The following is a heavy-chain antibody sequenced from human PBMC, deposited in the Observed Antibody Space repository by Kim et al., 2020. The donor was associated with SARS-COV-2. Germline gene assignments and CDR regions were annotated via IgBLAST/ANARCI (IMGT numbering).Heavy chain of an antibody. J-gene: IGHJ4*01. V-gene: IGHV3-21*01. D-gene: IGHD3-3*01. Sequence: GGSLRLSCAASGFTFSYYSMNWVRQAPGKGLEWVSSISSSNDYIYYADSVKGRFTISRDNAKNSLYLQMNSLRAEDTAVYYCAREPIAGSGYYYYFDYWG. CDR1: GFTFSYYS. CDR3: AREPIAGSGYYYYFDY. CDR2: ISSSNDYI.